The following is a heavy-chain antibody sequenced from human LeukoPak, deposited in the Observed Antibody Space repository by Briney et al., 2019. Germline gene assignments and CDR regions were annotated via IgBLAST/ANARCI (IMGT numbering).Heavy chain of an antibody. CDR1: GVTFSSYA. CDR3: ANLYRSGWYFDY. Sequence: GGSLRLSCAASGVTFSSYAMGWVRQAPGKGLEWVSTISGSGGSTYYADSAKGRFTISRDNSKNTVFLQMDSQRAEDTAIYYCANLYRSGWYFDYWGQGTLVTVSS. V-gene: IGHV3-23*01. D-gene: IGHD6-19*01. J-gene: IGHJ4*02. CDR2: ISGSGGST.